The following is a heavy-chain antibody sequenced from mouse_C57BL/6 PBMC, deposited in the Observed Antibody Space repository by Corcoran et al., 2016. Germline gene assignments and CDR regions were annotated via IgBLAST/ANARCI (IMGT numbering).Heavy chain of an antibody. CDR2: INPNNGGT. D-gene: IGHD1-1*01. Sequence: EVQLQQSGPELVKPGASVKISCKASGYTFTDYYMNWVKQSHGKSLEWIGDINPNNGGTSYNQKFKGKATLTVAKSSSTAYMELRSLTSEDSAVYYWARSITSVGWYFDGWGTGTTVTVSS. V-gene: IGHV1-26*01. J-gene: IGHJ1*03. CDR1: GYTFTDYY. CDR3: ARSITSVGWYFDG.